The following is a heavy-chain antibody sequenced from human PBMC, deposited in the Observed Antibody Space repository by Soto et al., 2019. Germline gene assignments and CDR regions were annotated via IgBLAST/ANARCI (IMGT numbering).Heavy chain of an antibody. V-gene: IGHV4-34*01. CDR2: INHSGST. D-gene: IGHD5-18*01. Sequence: QVQLQQWGAGLLKPSETLSITCAVYGGSFSGYYWSWIRQPPGKGLEWSGEINHSGSTNYNPSLKSRVTISVDPSKNQFSLKLSSVTAADTAVYYCARVLRRYSYGHVDYWGQGTLVTVSS. CDR3: ARVLRRYSYGHVDY. CDR1: GGSFSGYY. J-gene: IGHJ4*02.